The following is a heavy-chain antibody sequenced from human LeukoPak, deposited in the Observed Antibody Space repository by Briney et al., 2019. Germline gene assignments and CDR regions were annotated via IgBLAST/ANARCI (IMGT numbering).Heavy chain of an antibody. CDR3: ARDGPSSPFDP. V-gene: IGHV4-59*12. Sequence: SETLSLTCTVSGGSISSYYWSWIRQPPGQGLEWIGYIYNSGSTNYNPSLKSRVTMSVDTSKNQFSLKLSSVTAAATAVYYCARDGPSSPFDPWGQGTLVTVSS. CDR1: GGSISSYY. CDR2: IYNSGST. J-gene: IGHJ5*02. D-gene: IGHD6-13*01.